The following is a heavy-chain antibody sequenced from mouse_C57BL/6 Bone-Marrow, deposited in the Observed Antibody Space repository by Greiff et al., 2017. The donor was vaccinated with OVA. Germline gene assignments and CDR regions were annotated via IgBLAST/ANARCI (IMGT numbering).Heavy chain of an antibody. Sequence: QVQLQQPGAELVKPGASVKMSCKASGYTFTSYWITWVKQRPGQGLEWIGDIYPGSGSTNYNEKFKSKATLTVDTSSSTAYMQLSSLTSEVSAVYYYAWEVKEGDYYGRRYYFAYWGQGTTLTVSA. CDR3: AWEVKEGDYYGRRYYFAY. CDR1: GYTFTSYW. J-gene: IGHJ2*01. CDR2: IYPGSGST. V-gene: IGHV1-55*01. D-gene: IGHD1-1*01.